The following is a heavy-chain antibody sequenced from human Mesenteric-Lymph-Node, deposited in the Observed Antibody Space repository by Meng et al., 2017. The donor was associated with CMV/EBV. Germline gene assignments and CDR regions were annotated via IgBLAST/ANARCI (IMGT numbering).Heavy chain of an antibody. CDR1: GDSISRYY. J-gene: IGHJ4*02. Sequence: GSLRLSCTVSGDSISRYYWSWIRQPPGKGLEWIGYIYYSGSTNYNPSLKSRVTISVDTSKNQFSLRLGSVTVADTAVYYCASGYCSSTSCYTSDYWGQGSLVTVSS. D-gene: IGHD2-2*02. CDR2: IYYSGST. V-gene: IGHV4-59*01. CDR3: ASGYCSSTSCYTSDY.